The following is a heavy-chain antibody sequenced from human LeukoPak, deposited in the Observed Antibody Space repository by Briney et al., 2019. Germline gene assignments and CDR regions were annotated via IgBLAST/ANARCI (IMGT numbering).Heavy chain of an antibody. V-gene: IGHV3-73*01. Sequence: GGCRRLSCAASGFTFIGFAIHWVRQASGKGLEWVGRIRSEANSYATTYAASVKGRFTISRDDSKNTAYLQMNSLKIEDTAVYYCTFRRGEEASDYWGQGTLVTVSS. CDR3: TFRRGEEASDY. CDR1: GFTFIGFA. J-gene: IGHJ4*02. CDR2: IRSEANSYAT.